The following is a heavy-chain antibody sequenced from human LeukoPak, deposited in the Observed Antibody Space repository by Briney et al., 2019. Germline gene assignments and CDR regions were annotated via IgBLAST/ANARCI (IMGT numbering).Heavy chain of an antibody. CDR3: AKEGLFWADYVWGSYASGYFDY. D-gene: IGHD3-16*01. V-gene: IGHV3-23*01. Sequence: PGGSLRLSCAASGFTFSSYAMSWVRQAPGKGLEWVSAISGSGGSTYYADSVKGRFTISRDNSKNTLYLQMNSLRAEDTAVYYCAKEGLFWADYVWGSYASGYFDYWGQGTLVTVSS. J-gene: IGHJ4*02. CDR1: GFTFSSYA. CDR2: ISGSGGST.